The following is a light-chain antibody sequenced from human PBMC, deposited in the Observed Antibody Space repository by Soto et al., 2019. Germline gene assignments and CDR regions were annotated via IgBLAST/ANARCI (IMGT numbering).Light chain of an antibody. CDR2: AAS. CDR1: QSISSY. V-gene: IGKV1-39*01. CDR3: HQSYSTPPFRGT. Sequence: DIQMTQSPSSLSASVGDRVTITCRASQSISSYLNWYQQKPGKAPKLLIYAASSLQSGVPSRFSGSGSGTDFTLTISSLQPEDFATYYCHQSYSTPPFRGTFGQGTKVEIK. J-gene: IGKJ1*01.